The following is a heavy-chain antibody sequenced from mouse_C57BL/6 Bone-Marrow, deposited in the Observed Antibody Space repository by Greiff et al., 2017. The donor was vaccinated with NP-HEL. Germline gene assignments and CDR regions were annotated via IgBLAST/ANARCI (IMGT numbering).Heavy chain of an antibody. CDR1: GFTFSSYG. CDR3: ARQYDGYYVWFAY. D-gene: IGHD2-3*01. V-gene: IGHV5-6*01. Sequence: DVHLVESGGDLVKPGGSLKLSCAASGFTFSSYGMSWVRQTPDKRLEWVATISSGGSYTYYPDSVKGRFTISRDNAKNTLYLQMSSLKSEDTAMYYCARQYDGYYVWFAYWGQGTLVTVSA. J-gene: IGHJ3*01. CDR2: ISSGGSYT.